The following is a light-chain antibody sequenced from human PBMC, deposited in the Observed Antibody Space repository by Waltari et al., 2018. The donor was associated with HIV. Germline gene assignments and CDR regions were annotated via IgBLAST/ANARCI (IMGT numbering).Light chain of an antibody. Sequence: QSVLTQPPSVSGAPGQRVTLSCPVSRSTIGTPEVHWYQQLPVTAPRLLIYNTNSRPSGVPDRFSGSKSGTSASLAINGLQAEDEADYYCQSSDSTLSGSVFGGGTKLTVL. V-gene: IGLV1-40*01. CDR1: RSTIGTPE. CDR3: QSSDSTLSGSV. J-gene: IGLJ2*01. CDR2: NTN.